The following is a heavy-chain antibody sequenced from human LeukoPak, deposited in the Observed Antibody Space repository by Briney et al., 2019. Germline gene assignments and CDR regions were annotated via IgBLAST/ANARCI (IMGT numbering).Heavy chain of an antibody. D-gene: IGHD5-24*01. CDR1: GFTFSSYS. CDR2: IKIDGRET. Sequence: GGSLRLSCAASGFTFSSYSMNWVRQAPGKGLERVANIKIDGRETYYMDSVKGRFTISRDNAKNSLYLQMNSLRAEDTAVYYCARDLGWQQFDYWGQGALVTVSS. V-gene: IGHV3-7*01. J-gene: IGHJ4*02. CDR3: ARDLGWQQFDY.